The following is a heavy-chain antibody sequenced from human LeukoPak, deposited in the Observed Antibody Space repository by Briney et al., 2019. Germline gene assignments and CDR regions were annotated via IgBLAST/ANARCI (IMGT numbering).Heavy chain of an antibody. CDR2: INHSEST. Sequence: PSETLSLTCAVYGGSFSGYYWSWIRQPPGKGLEWIGEINHSESTNYNPSLKSRVTISVDTSKNQFSLKLSSVTAADTAVYYCARSHIVVVVAAATPGSGYGMDVWGQGTTVTVSS. CDR3: ARSHIVVVVAAATPGSGYGMDV. CDR1: GGSFSGYY. V-gene: IGHV4-34*01. J-gene: IGHJ6*02. D-gene: IGHD2-15*01.